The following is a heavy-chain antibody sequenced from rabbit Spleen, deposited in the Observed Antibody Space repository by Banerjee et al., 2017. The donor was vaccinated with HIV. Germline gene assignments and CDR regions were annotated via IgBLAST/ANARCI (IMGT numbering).Heavy chain of an antibody. J-gene: IGHJ4*01. Sequence: QEQLEESGGGLVKPEGSLTLTCMSSGLDFSSSYWICWVRQAPGKGLEWISCIAGSSSGFTYSATWAKGRFTISRTSSTTVTLRMTSLTAADTATYFCARDLPDVIGWNFGWWGPGTLVTVS. CDR2: IAGSSSGFT. V-gene: IGHV1S45*01. D-gene: IGHD1-1*01. CDR3: ARDLPDVIGWNFGW. CDR1: GLDFSSSYW.